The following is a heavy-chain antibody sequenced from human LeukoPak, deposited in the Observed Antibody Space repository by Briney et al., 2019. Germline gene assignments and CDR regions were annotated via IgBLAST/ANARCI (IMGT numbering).Heavy chain of an antibody. D-gene: IGHD4-17*01. CDR2: ISYDGSNK. V-gene: IGHV3-30*18. CDR1: GFTFSNYG. CDR3: AKDYGDYEDWFDP. J-gene: IGHJ5*02. Sequence: GGSLRLSCSTSGFTFSNYGMHWIRQAPGKGLEWVAVISYDGSNKYYADSVKGRFTISRDNSKNTLYLQMNSLRAEDTAVYYCAKDYGDYEDWFDPWGQGTLVTVSS.